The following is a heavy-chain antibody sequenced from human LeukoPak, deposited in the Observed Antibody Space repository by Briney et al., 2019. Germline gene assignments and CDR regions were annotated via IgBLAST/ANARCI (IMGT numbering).Heavy chain of an antibody. CDR3: ARDPTTVVTTPYYFDD. CDR2: INHSGST. Sequence: PSETLSLTCTVSGGSISSSTHYWNWIRQPPGKGLEWIGEINHSGSTNYNPSLKSRVTISVDTSKNQFSLKLRSVTAADTAVYYCARDPTTVVTTPYYFDDWGQGTLVTVSS. J-gene: IGHJ4*02. V-gene: IGHV4-39*07. CDR1: GGSISSSTHY. D-gene: IGHD4-23*01.